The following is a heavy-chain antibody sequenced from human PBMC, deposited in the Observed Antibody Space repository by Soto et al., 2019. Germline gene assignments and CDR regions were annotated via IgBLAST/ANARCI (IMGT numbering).Heavy chain of an antibody. V-gene: IGHV3-33*01. D-gene: IGHD2-15*01. CDR2: IWYDGSNK. J-gene: IGHJ4*02. CDR1: GFTFSSYG. CDR3: ASGWLGYCSGGSCYSGFPY. Sequence: GGSLRLSCAASGFTFSSYGMHWVRQAPGKGLEWVAVIWYDGSNKYYADSVKGRFTISRDNSKNTLYLQMNSLRAEDTAVYYCASGWLGYCSGGSCYSGFPYWGQGTLVTVSS.